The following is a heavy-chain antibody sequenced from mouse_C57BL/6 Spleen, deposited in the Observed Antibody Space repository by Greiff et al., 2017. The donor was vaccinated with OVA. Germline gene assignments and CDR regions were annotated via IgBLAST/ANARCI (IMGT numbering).Heavy chain of an antibody. J-gene: IGHJ4*01. CDR2: IYPGDGDT. CDR3: AREGNYYAMDY. CDR1: GYAFSSYW. Sequence: VMLVESGAELVKPGASVKISCKASGYAFSSYWMNWVKQRPGKGLEWIGQIYPGDGDTNYNGKFKGKATLTADKSSSTAYMQLSSLTSEDSAVYFCAREGNYYAMDYWGQGTSVTVSS. V-gene: IGHV1-80*01.